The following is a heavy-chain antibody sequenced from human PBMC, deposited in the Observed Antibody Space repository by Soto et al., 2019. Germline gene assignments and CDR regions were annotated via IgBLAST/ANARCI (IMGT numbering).Heavy chain of an antibody. J-gene: IGHJ4*02. CDR2: ISGSGGST. CDR3: ARRGPGTYFDY. D-gene: IGHD6-13*01. CDR1: GFTFSSYA. V-gene: IGHV3-23*01. Sequence: EVQLLDSGGGLVQPGGSLRLSCAASGFTFSSYAMNWVRQAPGKGLEWVSVISGSGGSTYYADSVKGRFTISRDNAKNTLYLQMNSLRAADTAVYYCARRGPGTYFDYWGQGTLVTVSS.